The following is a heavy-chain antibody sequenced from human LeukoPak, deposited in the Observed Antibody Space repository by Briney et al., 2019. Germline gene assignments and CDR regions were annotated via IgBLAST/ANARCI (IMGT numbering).Heavy chain of an antibody. Sequence: GGSLRLSCAASGFTFSSYAMSWVRQAPGKGLEWVSAISGSGGSTYYADSVKGRFTISRDNSKNTLYLPMNSLRAEDTAVYYCAKGWSTYYYYYYMDVWGKGTTVTVSS. CDR1: GFTFSSYA. V-gene: IGHV3-23*01. CDR3: AKGWSTYYYYYYMDV. D-gene: IGHD5/OR15-5a*01. CDR2: ISGSGGST. J-gene: IGHJ6*03.